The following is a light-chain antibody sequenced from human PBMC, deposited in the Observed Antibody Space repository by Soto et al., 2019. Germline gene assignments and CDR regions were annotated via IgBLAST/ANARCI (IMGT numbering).Light chain of an antibody. Sequence: EIVMTQSPATPSVSPGERATLSCRASQSVSSNLAWYQQKPGQAPRLLIYGASTRATGIPARFSGSGSGTEFTLTISSLQSEDFAVYYCQQYNNWPRTFGQGTMVEIK. J-gene: IGKJ1*01. CDR3: QQYNNWPRT. V-gene: IGKV3-15*01. CDR2: GAS. CDR1: QSVSSN.